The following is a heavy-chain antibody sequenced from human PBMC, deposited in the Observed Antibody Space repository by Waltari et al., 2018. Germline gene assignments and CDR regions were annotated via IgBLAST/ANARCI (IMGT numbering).Heavy chain of an antibody. CDR1: GFTFSSHA. CDR3: AKVRWELLTSTFDY. CDR2: ISGSGGST. D-gene: IGHD1-26*01. J-gene: IGHJ4*02. Sequence: EVQLVESGGGLIQPGGSLRLSCAASGFTFSSHAMSSVRPAPGRGLEWVLAISGSGGSTYYADSVKGRFTISIDKSKNTLYLKMSSLRAEDTAVYYCAKVRWELLTSTFDYWGQGTLVTVSS. V-gene: IGHV3-23*04.